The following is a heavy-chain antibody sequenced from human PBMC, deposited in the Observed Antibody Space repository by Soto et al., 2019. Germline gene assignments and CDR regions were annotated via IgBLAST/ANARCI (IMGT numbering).Heavy chain of an antibody. CDR3: TTPPDYCSSTSCYYYYYMDV. D-gene: IGHD2-2*01. CDR1: GFTFSNAW. V-gene: IGHV3-15*01. CDR2: IKSKTDGGTT. J-gene: IGHJ6*03. Sequence: GESLKISCAASGFTFSNAWMSWVRQAPGKGLEWVGRIKSKTDGGTTDYAAPVKGRFTISRDDSKNTLYLQMNSLKTEDTAVYYCTTPPDYCSSTSCYYYYYMDVWGKGTTVTVSS.